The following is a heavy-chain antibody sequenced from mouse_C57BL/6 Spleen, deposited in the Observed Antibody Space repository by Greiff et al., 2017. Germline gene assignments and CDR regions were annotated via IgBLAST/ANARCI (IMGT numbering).Heavy chain of an antibody. CDR3: ARDDYDGRAWFAY. D-gene: IGHD2-4*01. J-gene: IGHJ3*01. Sequence: EVQLVESGGDLVKPGGSLKLSCAASGFTFSSYGMSWVRQTPDKRLEWVATISSGGSYTYYPDSVKGRFTISRDNAKNTLYLQMSSLKSEDTAMYDCARDDYDGRAWFAYWGQGTLVTVSA. V-gene: IGHV5-6*01. CDR1: GFTFSSYG. CDR2: ISSGGSYT.